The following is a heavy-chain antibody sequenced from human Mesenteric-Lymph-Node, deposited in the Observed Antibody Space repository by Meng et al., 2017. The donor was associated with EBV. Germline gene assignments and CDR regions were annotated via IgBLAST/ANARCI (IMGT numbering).Heavy chain of an antibody. J-gene: IGHJ5*02. CDR1: GYTFTGYY. D-gene: IGHD1-26*01. CDR3: VREMVGVPNWFAP. Sequence: LGHAGTDLKKPGASVKVSCKASGYTFTGYYIHWVRQAPGQGLEWMGRINPNSGGTNYALNFQGRVTMTSDTSISTAYMELSWLRSDDTAFYYCVREMVGVPNWFAPWGQGTLVTVSS. V-gene: IGHV1-2*06. CDR2: INPNSGGT.